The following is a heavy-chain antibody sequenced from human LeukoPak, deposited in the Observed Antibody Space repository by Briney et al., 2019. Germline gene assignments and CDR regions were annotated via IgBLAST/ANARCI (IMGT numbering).Heavy chain of an antibody. CDR2: ISGSGGST. J-gene: IGHJ5*01. CDR3: AKSYDYIWGSYRFNWFDS. CDR1: GFTFSSYA. V-gene: IGHV3-23*01. D-gene: IGHD3-16*02. Sequence: GGSLGLSCEASGFTFSSYAMSWVRQAPGKGLEWVSGISGSGGSTYYADSVKGRFTISRDNSKNTLYLQMNSLRAEDTAVYYCAKSYDYIWGSYRFNWFDSWGQGTLVTVS.